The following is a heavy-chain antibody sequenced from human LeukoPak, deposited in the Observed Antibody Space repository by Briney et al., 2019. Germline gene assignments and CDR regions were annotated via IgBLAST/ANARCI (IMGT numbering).Heavy chain of an antibody. CDR1: GFTFSSYA. D-gene: IGHD3-10*01. J-gene: IGHJ5*02. CDR3: AKVLVRGSNWFDP. Sequence: GGSLRLPCAASGFTFSSYAMSWVRQAPGKGLEWVSAISGSGGSTYYADSVKGRFTIPRDNSKNTLYLQMNSLRAEDTAVYYCAKVLVRGSNWFDPWGQGTLVTVSS. CDR2: ISGSGGST. V-gene: IGHV3-23*01.